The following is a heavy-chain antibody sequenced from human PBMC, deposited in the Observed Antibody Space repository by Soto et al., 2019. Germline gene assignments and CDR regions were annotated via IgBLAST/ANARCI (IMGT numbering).Heavy chain of an antibody. Sequence: GASVKVSCKASGYTFTSYYMHWVRQAPGQGLEWMGIINPSGGSTSYAQKFQGRVTMTTDTSTSTAYMELRSLRSDDTAVYYCARVELLWFGELSPFDYWGQGTLVTVSS. D-gene: IGHD3-10*01. CDR3: ARVELLWFGELSPFDY. J-gene: IGHJ4*02. V-gene: IGHV1-46*01. CDR1: GYTFTSYY. CDR2: INPSGGST.